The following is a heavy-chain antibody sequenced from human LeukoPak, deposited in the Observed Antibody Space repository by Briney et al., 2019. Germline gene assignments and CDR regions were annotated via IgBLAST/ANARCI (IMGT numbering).Heavy chain of an antibody. CDR3: ARDSGAVRMDYDFWSGYRRPYYFDY. J-gene: IGHJ4*02. CDR1: GFTFSSYS. CDR2: ISSSSSYI. D-gene: IGHD3-3*01. Sequence: TTGGSLRLSCAASGFTFSSYSMNWVRQAPGKGLEWVSSISSSSSYIYYADSVRGRFTISRDNAKNSLYLQMNSLRAEDTAVYYCARDSGAVRMDYDFWSGYRRPYYFDYWGQGTLVTVSS. V-gene: IGHV3-21*01.